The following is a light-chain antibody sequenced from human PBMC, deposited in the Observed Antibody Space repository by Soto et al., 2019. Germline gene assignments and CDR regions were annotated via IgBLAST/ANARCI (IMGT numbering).Light chain of an antibody. Sequence: EIVLTQSPGTLSLSPGERATLSCRASQSVSSSYLAWYQQKPGQAPRLLIYGASGRATGIPDRFSGSGSGTEVTLTISRLEPEDFALYYCQQYGSSPSVTFGPGTKVDIK. CDR1: QSVSSSY. CDR2: GAS. V-gene: IGKV3-20*01. J-gene: IGKJ3*01. CDR3: QQYGSSPSVT.